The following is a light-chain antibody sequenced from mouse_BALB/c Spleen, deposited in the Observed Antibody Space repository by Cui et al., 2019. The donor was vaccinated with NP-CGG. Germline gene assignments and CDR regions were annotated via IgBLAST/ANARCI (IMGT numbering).Light chain of an antibody. CDR2: GTN. J-gene: IGLJ1*01. V-gene: IGLV1*01. CDR3: ALWYSNHWV. Sequence: QAVVTQESALTTSHGETVTLTCRSSNGAVTTSNYANWVQEKPDHVVTVVRGGTNNRAPGVSARFSGSLIGDKAALTITGAQTEDEAIYFCALWYSNHWVFGGGTKLTFL. CDR1: NGAVTTSNY.